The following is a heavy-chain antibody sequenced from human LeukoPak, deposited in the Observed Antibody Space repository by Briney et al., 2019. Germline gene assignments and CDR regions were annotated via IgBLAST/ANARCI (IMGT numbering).Heavy chain of an antibody. D-gene: IGHD5-18*01. CDR1: GFTFSSYE. CDR3: ASSRIMDTAMGGAFDI. J-gene: IGHJ3*02. V-gene: IGHV3-48*03. Sequence: GGSLRLSCAASGFTFSSYEMNWVRQAPGKGLEWVSYISSSGSTIYYAASVKGRFTISRDNAKNSLYLQMNSLRAEDTAVYYCASSRIMDTAMGGAFDIWGQGTMVTVSS. CDR2: ISSSGSTI.